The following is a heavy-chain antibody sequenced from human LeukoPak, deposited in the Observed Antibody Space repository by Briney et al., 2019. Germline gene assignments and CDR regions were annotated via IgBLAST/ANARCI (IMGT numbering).Heavy chain of an antibody. CDR3: ASLANRIAARPDY. J-gene: IGHJ4*02. Sequence: SVKDSCKASGGTFSSYAISWVRQAPGQGLEWMGGIIPIFGTANYAQKFQGRVTITADESTSTAYMELSSLRSEDTAVYYCASLANRIAARPDYWGQGTLVTVSS. V-gene: IGHV1-69*13. CDR1: GGTFSSYA. D-gene: IGHD6-6*01. CDR2: IIPIFGTA.